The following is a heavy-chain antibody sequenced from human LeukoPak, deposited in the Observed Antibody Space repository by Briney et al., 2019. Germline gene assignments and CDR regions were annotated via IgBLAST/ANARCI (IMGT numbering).Heavy chain of an antibody. CDR1: GFTFSSYA. J-gene: IGHJ4*02. CDR2: ISYDGSNK. V-gene: IGHV3-30-3*01. D-gene: IGHD3-9*01. Sequence: GGSLRLSCAASGFTFSSYAMHWVRQAPGKGLEWVAVISYDGSNKYYADSVKGRFTISRDNSKNMLYLQMNSLRAEDTAVYYCARDRAWLLFFDYWGQGTLVTVSS. CDR3: ARDRAWLLFFDY.